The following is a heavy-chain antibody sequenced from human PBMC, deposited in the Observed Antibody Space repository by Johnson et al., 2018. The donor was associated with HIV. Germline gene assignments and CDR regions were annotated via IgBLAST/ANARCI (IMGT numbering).Heavy chain of an antibody. CDR3: ARDRAAAGTAAFDV. CDR1: GFSFSTYW. V-gene: IGHV3-74*03. CDR2: IDTEGSGT. Sequence: VQLVESGGGVVQTGRSLRLSCAASGFSFSTYWMHWVRRVLGKGLVWVSRIDTEGSGTTYADSVKGRFTISRDNAKNTVYLQMISLRAEDMAVYYCARDRAAAGTAAFDVGGQGTMVTGSS. J-gene: IGHJ3*01. D-gene: IGHD6-13*01.